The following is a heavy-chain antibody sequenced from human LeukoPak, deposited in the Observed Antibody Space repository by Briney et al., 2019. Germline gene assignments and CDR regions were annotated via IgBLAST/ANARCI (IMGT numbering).Heavy chain of an antibody. J-gene: IGHJ4*02. CDR2: IIPIFGTA. Sequence: SVKVSCKASGGTLSSYAISWVRQAPGQGLEWMGGIIPIFGTANYAQKFQGRVTITTDESTSTAYMELSSLRSEDTAVYYCARDSSGYHLSLGGWGQGTLVTVSS. CDR3: ARDSSGYHLSLGG. V-gene: IGHV1-69*05. D-gene: IGHD3-22*01. CDR1: GGTLSSYA.